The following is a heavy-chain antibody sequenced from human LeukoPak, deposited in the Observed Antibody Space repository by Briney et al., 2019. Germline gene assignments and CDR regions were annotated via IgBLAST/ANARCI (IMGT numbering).Heavy chain of an antibody. CDR1: GGSISSYY. CDR2: IYYSGST. Sequence: SSETLSLTCTVSGGSISSYYWSWIRQPPGKGLEWIGYIYYSGSTYYNPSLKSRVTISVDTSKNQFSLKLSSVTAADTAVYYCARHIPFDYWGQGTLVTVSS. V-gene: IGHV4-59*08. J-gene: IGHJ4*02. CDR3: ARHIPFDY.